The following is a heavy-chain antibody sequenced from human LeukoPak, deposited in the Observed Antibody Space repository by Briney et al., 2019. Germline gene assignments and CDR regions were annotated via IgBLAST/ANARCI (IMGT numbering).Heavy chain of an antibody. CDR3: ARTRPTWEGWGFDY. J-gene: IGHJ4*02. D-gene: IGHD1-26*01. CDR1: GYSFTSFG. V-gene: IGHV1-18*01. Sequence: GASVKVSCKASGYSFTSFGITWVRQAPGRGLEWMGWISPYDGNTNYAQNLQGRVTMTTDTSTTTAYMDLRSLRVGDTAVYYCARTRPTWEGWGFDYWGQGTLVTVSS. CDR2: ISPYDGNT.